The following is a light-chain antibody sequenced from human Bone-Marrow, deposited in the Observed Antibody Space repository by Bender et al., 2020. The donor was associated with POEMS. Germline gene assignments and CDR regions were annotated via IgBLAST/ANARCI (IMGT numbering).Light chain of an antibody. J-gene: IGLJ3*02. CDR1: SSNFGNNA. CDR3: SSWDDSLNGWV. V-gene: IGLV1-44*01. Sequence: QSVLTQPPSASGTPGQSATISCSGTSSNFGNNAANWYQHVPGTAPKLVTYSNNQRPSGVPDRFSASTSGTSASLAISGLLSDDEADYYCSSWDDSLNGWVFGGGTKLTVL. CDR2: SNN.